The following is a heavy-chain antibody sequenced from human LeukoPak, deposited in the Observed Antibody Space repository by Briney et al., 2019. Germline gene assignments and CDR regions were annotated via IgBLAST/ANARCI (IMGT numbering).Heavy chain of an antibody. CDR3: ARADRYSSSWSTQRYWFDP. CDR2: ISAYNGNT. Sequence: ASVKVSCKASGYTFTSYGISWVRQAPGQGLEWTGWISAYNGNTNYAQKFQGRVTMTTDTSTSTAYMELRSLRSDDTAVYYCARADRYSSSWSTQRYWFDPWGQGTLVTVSS. J-gene: IGHJ5*02. D-gene: IGHD6-13*01. V-gene: IGHV1-18*01. CDR1: GYTFTSYG.